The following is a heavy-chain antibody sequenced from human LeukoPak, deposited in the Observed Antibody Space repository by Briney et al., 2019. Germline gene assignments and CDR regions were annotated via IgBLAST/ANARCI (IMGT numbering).Heavy chain of an antibody. Sequence: GGSLRLSCAASGFTFSSYAMSWVRQAPGKGLEWVSAISGSGGSTYYADSVKGRFTISRDNAKNSLYLQMNSLRAEDTAVYYCARGTAYYVNDYWGQGALVTVSS. CDR2: ISGSGGST. CDR3: ARGTAYYVNDY. V-gene: IGHV3-23*01. D-gene: IGHD1-26*01. CDR1: GFTFSSYA. J-gene: IGHJ4*02.